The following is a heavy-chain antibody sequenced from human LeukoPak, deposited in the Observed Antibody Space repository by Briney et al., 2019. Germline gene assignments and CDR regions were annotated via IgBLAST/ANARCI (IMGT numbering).Heavy chain of an antibody. CDR3: ARGVGGNSWFFDL. V-gene: IGHV1-8*01. D-gene: IGHD4-23*01. Sequence: ASVKVSCTASGYTFTTHDINWVRQATGQGLEWVGWMTPNSGNTVYAQKFQGRVTITRDSSLSTAYMELSSLSSEDTAVYYCARGVGGNSWFFDLWGRGTLVTVSS. J-gene: IGHJ2*01. CDR2: MTPNSGNT. CDR1: GYTFTTHD.